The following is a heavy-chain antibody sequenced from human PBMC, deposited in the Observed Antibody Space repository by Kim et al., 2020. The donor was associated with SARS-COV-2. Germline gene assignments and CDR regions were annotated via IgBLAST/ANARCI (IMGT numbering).Heavy chain of an antibody. Sequence: SETLSLTCAVYGGSFSGYYWSWIRQPPGKGLEWIGEINHSGSTNYNPSLKSRVTISVDTSKNQFSLKLSSVTAADTAVYYCARGGGYGTLHAFDIWGQGTMVTVSS. CDR2: INHSGST. J-gene: IGHJ3*02. D-gene: IGHD3-16*01. CDR1: GGSFSGYY. V-gene: IGHV4-34*01. CDR3: ARGGGYGTLHAFDI.